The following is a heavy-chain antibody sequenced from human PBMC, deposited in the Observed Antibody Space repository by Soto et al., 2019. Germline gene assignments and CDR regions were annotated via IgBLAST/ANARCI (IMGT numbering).Heavy chain of an antibody. CDR2: IYWDDDK. CDR1: GFSLSTSGVG. Sequence: QITLKESGPTLVKPTQTLTLTCTFSGFSLSTSGVGVGWIRQPPGKALEWLALIYWDDDKRYSPSLKSRLTITKETSKNQVVLIMTNMDPVDTATYYCAHVVGYYDPGGDWFDPWGQGTLVTVSS. J-gene: IGHJ5*02. V-gene: IGHV2-5*02. D-gene: IGHD3-16*01. CDR3: AHVVGYYDPGGDWFDP.